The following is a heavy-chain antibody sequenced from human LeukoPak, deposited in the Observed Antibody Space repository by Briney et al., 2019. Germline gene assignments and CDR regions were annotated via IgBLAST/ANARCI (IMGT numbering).Heavy chain of an antibody. CDR3: AVYDILTGVDY. Sequence: ASVKVSCKASGYTFTSYGISWVRQAPGQGLEWMGWISVYNGNTNYAQKLQGRVTMTTDTSTSTAYMELRSLRSDDTAVYYCAVYDILTGVDYWGQGTLVTVSS. D-gene: IGHD3-9*01. CDR2: ISVYNGNT. J-gene: IGHJ4*02. V-gene: IGHV1-18*01. CDR1: GYTFTSYG.